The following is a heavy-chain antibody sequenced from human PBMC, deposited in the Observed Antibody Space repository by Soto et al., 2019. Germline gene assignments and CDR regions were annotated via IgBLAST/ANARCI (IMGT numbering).Heavy chain of an antibody. Sequence: PGGSLRLSCAASGFMFSRSWMSWVRQAPGEGLKWVASISPDGRTTYYVDSVRGRFTISRDNAKNSLFLQMNSLRAEDTAVYYCTRELGATGYWGQGTLVTVSS. CDR2: ISPDGRTT. D-gene: IGHD1-26*01. CDR3: TRELGATGY. V-gene: IGHV3-7*01. CDR1: GFMFSRSW. J-gene: IGHJ4*02.